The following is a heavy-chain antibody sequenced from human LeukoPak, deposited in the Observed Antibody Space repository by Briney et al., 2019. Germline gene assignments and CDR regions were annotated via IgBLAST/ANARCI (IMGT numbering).Heavy chain of an antibody. CDR3: ARAPAKYCSSTSCYHFDY. J-gene: IGHJ4*02. CDR2: IIPIFGTA. CDR1: GGTFSSYA. V-gene: IGHV1-69*05. Sequence: GASVKVSCKASGGTFSSYAISWVRQAPGQGLEWMGGIIPIFGTANYAQKFQGRVTITTDESTSTAYMELSSLRSEDTAVYYCARAPAKYCSSTSCYHFDYWGQGTLVTVSS. D-gene: IGHD2-2*01.